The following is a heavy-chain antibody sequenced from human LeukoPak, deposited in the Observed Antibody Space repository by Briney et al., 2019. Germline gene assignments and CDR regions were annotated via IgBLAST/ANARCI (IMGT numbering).Heavy chain of an antibody. CDR1: GFTFSSYW. CDR2: INSDGSST. CDR3: AGAIRYFDWLLPDDAFDI. J-gene: IGHJ3*02. V-gene: IGHV3-74*01. Sequence: GGSLRLSCAASGFTFSSYWMHWVRQAPGKVLVWVSRINSDGSSTSYADSVKGRFTISRDNAKNTLYLQMNSLGAEDTAFYYGAGAIRYFDWLLPDDAFDIWGQGTMVTVSS. D-gene: IGHD3-9*01.